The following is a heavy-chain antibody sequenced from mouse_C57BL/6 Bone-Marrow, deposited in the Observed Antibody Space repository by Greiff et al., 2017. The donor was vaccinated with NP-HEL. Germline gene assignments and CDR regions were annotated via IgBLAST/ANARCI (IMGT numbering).Heavy chain of an antibody. Sequence: QVQLQQPGAELVKPGASVKLSCKASGYTFTSYWMQWVKQRPGQGLEWIGEIDPSDSYTNYNQKLKGKATLTVDTSSSTAYMQLSSLTSEDSAVYYCARSIYYGNYGYWYFDVWGTGTTVTVSS. CDR3: ARSIYYGNYGYWYFDV. J-gene: IGHJ1*03. CDR2: IDPSDSYT. V-gene: IGHV1-50*01. CDR1: GYTFTSYW. D-gene: IGHD2-1*01.